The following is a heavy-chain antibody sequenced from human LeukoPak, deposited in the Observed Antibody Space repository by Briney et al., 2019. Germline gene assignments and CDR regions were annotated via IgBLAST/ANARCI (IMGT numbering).Heavy chain of an antibody. CDR2: IYTSGST. CDR1: GGSISSYY. V-gene: IGHV4-4*07. D-gene: IGHD3-9*01. J-gene: IGHJ6*02. Sequence: PSETLSLTCTVSGGSISSYYWNWIRQPAGKGLEWIGRIYTSGSTNYNPSLKSRVTMSVDTSKNQFSLKLSSVTAADTAVYYCAREHFDWLSSRDIPSEKNYYYYYGMDVWGQGTTVTVSS. CDR3: AREHFDWLSSRDIPSEKNYYYYYGMDV.